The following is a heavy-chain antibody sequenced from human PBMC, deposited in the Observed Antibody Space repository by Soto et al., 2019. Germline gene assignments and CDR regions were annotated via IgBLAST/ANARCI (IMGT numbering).Heavy chain of an antibody. CDR2: IYWDDDK. J-gene: IGHJ4*02. CDR3: AHRQRTVYFDY. CDR1: GFSLSTSGVG. V-gene: IGHV2-5*02. Sequence: QITLKESGPPLVKPTQTLTLTCTFSGFSLSTSGVGVGWTRQPPGKALEWLALIYWDDDKRYSPSLKSRLTITEDTSKNQVVLTMTNMDPVDTATYYCAHRQRTVYFDYWGQGTLVTVSS. D-gene: IGHD4-17*01.